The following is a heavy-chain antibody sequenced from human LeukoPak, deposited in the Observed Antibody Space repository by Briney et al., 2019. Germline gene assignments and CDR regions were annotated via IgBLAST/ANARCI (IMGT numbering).Heavy chain of an antibody. CDR3: ARDSTYCSSTSCYGVHDY. J-gene: IGHJ4*02. D-gene: IGHD2-2*01. Sequence: PSETLSLTCTVSAASISSYYWGWIRQPAGKGLEWIRRTYTSGSTNYNPSIKSRVTISVDKSKNQFSLKLSSVTGADTAVYYCARDSTYCSSTSCYGVHDYWGQGTLVTVSS. V-gene: IGHV4-4*07. CDR1: AASISSYY. CDR2: TYTSGST.